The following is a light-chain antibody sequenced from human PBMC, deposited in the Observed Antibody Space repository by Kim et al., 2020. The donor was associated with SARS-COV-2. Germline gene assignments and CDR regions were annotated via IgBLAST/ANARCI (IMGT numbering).Light chain of an antibody. J-gene: IGLJ1*01. CDR1: NIGSKS. Sequence: SYELTQPPSVSVAPGKTARITCGGNNIGSKSVHWYQQKPGQAPVLVIYYDSDRPSGIPERFSGSNSGNTATLTISRVEAGDEADYYCQVWGCSSDRLYV. CDR3: QVWGCSSDRLYV. V-gene: IGLV3-21*04. CDR2: YDS.